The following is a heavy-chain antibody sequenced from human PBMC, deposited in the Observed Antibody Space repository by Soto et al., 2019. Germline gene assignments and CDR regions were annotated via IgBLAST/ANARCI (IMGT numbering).Heavy chain of an antibody. CDR3: ARSDGRY. CDR2: IYYSGST. J-gene: IGHJ4*02. CDR1: GGSISSYY. Sequence: QVQLQESGPGLVKPSETLSLTCTVSGGSISSYYWSWIRQPPGKGLEWIGYIYYSGSTNYNPSLKCRVPISVDTSKNQFSLKLSSVTAADTAVYYCARSDGRYWGQGTLVTVSS. V-gene: IGHV4-59*01.